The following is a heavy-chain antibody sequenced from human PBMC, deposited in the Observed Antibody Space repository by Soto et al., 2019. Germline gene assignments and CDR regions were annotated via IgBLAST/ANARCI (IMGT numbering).Heavy chain of an antibody. V-gene: IGHV4-34*01. CDR1: GGSFSGYY. J-gene: IGHJ4*02. Sequence: QVQLQQWGAGLLKPSETLSLTCAVYGGSFSGYYWSWIRQPPGKGVEWIGEINHSGSTNYNPSLKSRVTISVDTSKNQFSLKLSSVTAADTAVYYCARGRYCSGGSCYLDYWGQGTLVTVSS. CDR3: ARGRYCSGGSCYLDY. D-gene: IGHD2-15*01. CDR2: INHSGST.